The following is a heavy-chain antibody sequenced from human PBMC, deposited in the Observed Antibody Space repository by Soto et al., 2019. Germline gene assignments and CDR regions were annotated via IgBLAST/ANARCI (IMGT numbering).Heavy chain of an antibody. D-gene: IGHD6-19*01. CDR2: IYYSGST. J-gene: IGHJ6*02. CDR1: GGSISSYY. Sequence: QVQLQESGPGLVKPSETLSLTCTVSGGSISSYYWSWIRQPPGKGLGWIGYIYYSGSTNYNPSLKSRVTISVDTSKNQFALKLSSVTAADTAVYYCAGTEGRIAVADYYYCGMDVWGQGTTVTVSS. CDR3: AGTEGRIAVADYYYCGMDV. V-gene: IGHV4-59*08.